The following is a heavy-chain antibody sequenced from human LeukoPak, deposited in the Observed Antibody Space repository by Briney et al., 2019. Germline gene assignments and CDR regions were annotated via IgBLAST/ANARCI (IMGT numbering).Heavy chain of an antibody. V-gene: IGHV4-4*02. CDR2: IYHSGST. Sequence: TSGTLSLTCAVSGGSISSSNWWSWVRQPPGKGLEWIGEIYHSGSTNYNPSLKSRVTISVDKSKNQFSLKLSSVTAADTAVYYCATLTGGDDAFDIWGQGDNGHRLF. D-gene: IGHD4-23*01. CDR3: ATLTGGDDAFDI. CDR1: GGSISSSNW. J-gene: IGHJ3*02.